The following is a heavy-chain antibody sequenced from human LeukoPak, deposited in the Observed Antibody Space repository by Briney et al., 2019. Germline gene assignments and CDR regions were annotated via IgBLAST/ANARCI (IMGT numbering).Heavy chain of an antibody. CDR2: ISSSGSTI. D-gene: IGHD3-22*01. J-gene: IGHJ4*02. V-gene: IGHV3-48*01. CDR3: ARVLHKRNYDSTTYYGY. Sequence: GGSLRLSCAASGFTFSSYSMNWVRQAPGKGLEWVSSISSSGSTIYYADSVKGRFTISRDNAKNSLYLQMNSLRAEDTAVYYCARVLHKRNYDSTTYYGYWGQGTLVTVSS. CDR1: GFTFSSYS.